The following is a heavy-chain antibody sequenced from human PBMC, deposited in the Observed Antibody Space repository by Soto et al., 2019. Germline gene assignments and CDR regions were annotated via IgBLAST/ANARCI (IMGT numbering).Heavy chain of an antibody. V-gene: IGHV3-11*01. CDR2: ISSSGSTI. CDR1: GFTFSDYY. Sequence: GGSLRLSCAASGFTFSDYYMSWIRQAPGKGLEWVSYISSSGSTIYYADSVKGRFTISRDNAKNSLYLQMNSLRAEDTAVYHCARRVVPAAIDYYYGMDVWGQGTTVTVSS. CDR3: ARRVVPAAIDYYYGMDV. J-gene: IGHJ6*02. D-gene: IGHD2-2*01.